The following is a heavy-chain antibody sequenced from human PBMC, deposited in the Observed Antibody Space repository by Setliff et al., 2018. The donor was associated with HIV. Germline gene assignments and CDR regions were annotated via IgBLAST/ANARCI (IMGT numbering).Heavy chain of an antibody. D-gene: IGHD3-22*01. V-gene: IGHV3-30*04. CDR2: ISYDGSNK. CDR1: GFTFSSYA. Sequence: RGSLKISCAASGFTFSSYAMHWVRQAPGKGLEWVAVISYDGSNKYYADSVKGRLTISRDNSKNTLYLQMNSLRAEDTAVYCCARSKGHLYYDDDTGYVLRAFDIWGQGTMVTVSS. J-gene: IGHJ3*02. CDR3: ARSKGHLYYDDDTGYVLRAFDI.